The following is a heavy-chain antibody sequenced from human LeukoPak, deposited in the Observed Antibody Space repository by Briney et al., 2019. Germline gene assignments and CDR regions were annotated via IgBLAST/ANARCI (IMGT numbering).Heavy chain of an antibody. CDR2: ISGSGGTT. CDR3: AKDRGY. J-gene: IGHJ4*02. Sequence: GGSLRLSCAASGLTFSSFPMTWVRQAPGKGLEWASAISGSGGTTYYADSVKGRFTISRDNSKNTLYLQMNSLTAEDTAVYYCAKDRGYWGQGTLVAVSS. CDR1: GLTFSSFP. V-gene: IGHV3-23*01.